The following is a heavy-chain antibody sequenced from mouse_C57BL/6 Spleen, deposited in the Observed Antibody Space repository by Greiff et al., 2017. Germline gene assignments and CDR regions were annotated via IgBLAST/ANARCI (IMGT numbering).Heavy chain of an antibody. V-gene: IGHV1-54*01. CDR3: ARSGITTVVANDYFDY. CDR1: GYAFTNYL. Sequence: VQLQQSGAELVRPGTSVKVSCKASGYAFTNYLIEWVKQRPGQGLEWIGVINPGSGGTNYNEKFKGKATLTADKSSSTAYMQLSSLTSEDSAVYFCARSGITTVVANDYFDYWGQGTTLTVSS. D-gene: IGHD1-1*01. CDR2: INPGSGGT. J-gene: IGHJ2*01.